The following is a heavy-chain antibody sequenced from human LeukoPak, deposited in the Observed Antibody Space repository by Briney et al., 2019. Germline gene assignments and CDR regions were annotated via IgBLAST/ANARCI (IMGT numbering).Heavy chain of an antibody. CDR1: GFTFSSYA. D-gene: IGHD2-15*01. CDR2: INSGRST. CDR3: AKKFVAVAVAASWFDP. Sequence: RGSLRLSCAASGFTFSSYALSWVRQAPGKGLEWVSSINSGRSTYYAHSVKGRFTVSRDNSKNTLYLQMNSLTAEDTAVYYCAKKFVAVAVAASWFDPWGQGTLVTVSS. V-gene: IGHV3-23*01. J-gene: IGHJ5*02.